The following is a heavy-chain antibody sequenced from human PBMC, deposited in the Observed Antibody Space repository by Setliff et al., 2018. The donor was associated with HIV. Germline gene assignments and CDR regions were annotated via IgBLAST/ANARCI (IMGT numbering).Heavy chain of an antibody. J-gene: IGHJ4*02. Sequence: GASVKVSCKASGGTFRGFGISWVVQAPGQGLEWMGWISAYDGNTNYAQKVRERVTLTTDTATNTAFMELKNLTSADTAVYFCARSDWELVLSSFDYWGQGTQVTVSS. CDR3: ARSDWELVLSSFDY. D-gene: IGHD1-26*01. V-gene: IGHV1-18*01. CDR1: GGTFRGFG. CDR2: ISAYDGNT.